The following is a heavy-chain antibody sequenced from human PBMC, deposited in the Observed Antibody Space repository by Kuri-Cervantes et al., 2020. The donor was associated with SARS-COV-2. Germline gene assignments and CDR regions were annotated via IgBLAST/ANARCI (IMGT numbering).Heavy chain of an antibody. CDR2: IYTSGST. CDR1: GGSISSGSYY. Sequence: SETLSLTCTVSGGSISSGSYYWSWIRQPAGKGLEWIGRIYTSGSTNYNPSLKSRVTIPVDTSKNQFSLKLSSVTAADTAVYYCARVYYYDSSGYSDYWGQGALVTVSS. CDR3: ARVYYYDSSGYSDY. V-gene: IGHV4-61*02. D-gene: IGHD3-22*01. J-gene: IGHJ4*02.